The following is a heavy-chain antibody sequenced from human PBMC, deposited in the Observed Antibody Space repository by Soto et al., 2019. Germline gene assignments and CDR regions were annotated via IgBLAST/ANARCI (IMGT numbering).Heavy chain of an antibody. Sequence: GGSLRLSCAASGFIFSSYSMNWVRQAPGKGLEWVSYISSSSSTIYYADSVKGRFTISRDNAKNSLYLQMNSLRDEDTAVYYCARGRPYYDSSGYLNWFDPWGQGTLVTVSS. CDR2: ISSSSSTI. V-gene: IGHV3-48*02. J-gene: IGHJ5*02. D-gene: IGHD3-22*01. CDR3: ARGRPYYDSSGYLNWFDP. CDR1: GFIFSSYS.